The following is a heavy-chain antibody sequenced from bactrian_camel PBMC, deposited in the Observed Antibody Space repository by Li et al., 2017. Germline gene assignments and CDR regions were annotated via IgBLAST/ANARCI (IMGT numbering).Heavy chain of an antibody. D-gene: IGHD4*01. Sequence: HVQLVESGGGSVQPGGSLRLACTASAAGIEYYRQVPGRECELVATDSEDGTTQYADSVKGRFTISRDNAKGKVYLQMNNLKPEDTAMYYCGPEGDYEVCFWDQGTQVTVS. V-gene: IGHV3S53*01. CDR1: AAG. J-gene: IGHJ4*01. CDR2: DSEDGTT. CDR3: GPEGDYEVCF.